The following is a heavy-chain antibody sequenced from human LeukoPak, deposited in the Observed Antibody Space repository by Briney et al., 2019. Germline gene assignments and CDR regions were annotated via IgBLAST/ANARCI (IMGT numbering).Heavy chain of an antibody. D-gene: IGHD2-2*01. J-gene: IGHJ5*02. CDR1: GVSFSGYY. V-gene: IGHV4-34*01. CDR3: ARTDCSSTSCPYNWFDP. Sequence: SETLSLTCAVYGVSFSGYYWSWIRQPPGKGLEWIGEINHSGSTNYNPSLKSRVTISVDTSKNQFSLKLSSVTAADTAVYYCARTDCSSTSCPYNWFDPWGQGTLVTVSS. CDR2: INHSGST.